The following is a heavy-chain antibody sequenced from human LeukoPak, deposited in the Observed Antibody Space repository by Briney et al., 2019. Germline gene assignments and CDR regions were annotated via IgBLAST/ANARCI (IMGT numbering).Heavy chain of an antibody. CDR1: GFTVSSNY. D-gene: IGHD3-22*01. V-gene: IGHV3-53*01. CDR2: IYSGGST. CDR3: ARAKSSGAAYDSSGLDAFDI. Sequence: GGSLRLSCAASGFTVSSNYMSWVRQAPGKGLEWVSVIYSGGSTYYADSVKGRFTISRDNSKNTLYLQMNSLRAEDTAVYYCARAKSSGAAYDSSGLDAFDIWGQGTMVTVSS. J-gene: IGHJ3*02.